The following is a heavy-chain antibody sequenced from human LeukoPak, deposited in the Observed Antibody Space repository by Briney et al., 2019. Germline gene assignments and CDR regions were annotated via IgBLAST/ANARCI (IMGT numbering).Heavy chain of an antibody. CDR3: ARVLIGGGRSFDY. CDR2: ISGSGGST. D-gene: IGHD2-15*01. V-gene: IGHV3-23*01. CDR1: GFTFSSYA. Sequence: SGGSLRLSCAASGFTFSSYAMSWVRQAPGKGLEWVSAISGSGGSTYYADSVKGRFTISRDNSKNTLYLQMNSLRAEDTAVYYCARVLIGGGRSFDYWGQGTQVTVSS. J-gene: IGHJ4*02.